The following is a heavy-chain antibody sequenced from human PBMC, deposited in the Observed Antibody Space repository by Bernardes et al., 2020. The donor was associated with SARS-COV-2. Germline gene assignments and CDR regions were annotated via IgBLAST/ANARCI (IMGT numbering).Heavy chain of an antibody. CDR3: ARVGRFGGVIANFDY. J-gene: IGHJ4*02. D-gene: IGHD3-16*02. Sequence: GGSLRLSCAASGFTFSDYYMSWIRKAPGKGLEWVSYISSSGSTIYYADSLKGRFTISRDNAKNSLYLQMNSLRAEDTAVYYCARVGRFGGVIANFDYWGQGTLVTVSS. V-gene: IGHV3-11*01. CDR1: GFTFSDYY. CDR2: ISSSGSTI.